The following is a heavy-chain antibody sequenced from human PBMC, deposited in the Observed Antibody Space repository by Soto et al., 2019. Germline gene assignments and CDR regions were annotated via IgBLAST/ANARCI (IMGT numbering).Heavy chain of an antibody. D-gene: IGHD3-22*01. J-gene: IGHJ5*02. Sequence: QMQLQASGPGLVKPSETLSLTCNVSGASVSNGYWSWIRQPPGKGLEWIGFMYFGGSFNYNPSLPSRATISVETSKNQFSMKSTSVTASDTAVYYCARSYYDSTGFAVDPWGQGTLVTVSS. CDR2: MYFGGSF. V-gene: IGHV4-59*02. CDR1: GASVSNGY. CDR3: ARSYYDSTGFAVDP.